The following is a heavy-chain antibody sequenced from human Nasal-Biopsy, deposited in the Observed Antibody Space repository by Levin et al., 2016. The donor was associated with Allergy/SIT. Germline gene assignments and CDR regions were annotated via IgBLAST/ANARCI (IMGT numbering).Heavy chain of an antibody. V-gene: IGHV5-10-1*01. CDR2: FDPSDSST. Sequence: GGSLRLSCKGTGNTFTNYWINWVRQRPGKGLEWVGRFDPSDSSTILSPSFQGHVVISADKSINTAYLQWSRLKASDTALYFCARHQGWGGFDSWGQGTLVSVSS. CDR3: ARHQGWGGFDS. J-gene: IGHJ4*02. D-gene: IGHD3-16*01. CDR1: GNTFTNYW.